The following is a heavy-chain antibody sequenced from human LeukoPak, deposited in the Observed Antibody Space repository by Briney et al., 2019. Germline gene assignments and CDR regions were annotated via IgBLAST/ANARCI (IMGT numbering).Heavy chain of an antibody. CDR3: IVFGDSNH. J-gene: IGHJ5*02. CDR2: ISGSGGST. CDR1: GFTFSSYA. V-gene: IGHV3-23*01. Sequence: GGSLRLSSAASGFTFSSYAMSWVRQAPGKGLEWVSAISGSGGSTYYADSVKGRFTISRDTSKNTLYLQINSLRVEDTAVYYCIVFGDSNHWDQGTLVTVSS. D-gene: IGHD4-17*01.